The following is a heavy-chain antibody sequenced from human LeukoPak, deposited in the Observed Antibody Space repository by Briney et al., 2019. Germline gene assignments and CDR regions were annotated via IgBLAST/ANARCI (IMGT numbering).Heavy chain of an antibody. V-gene: IGHV4-59*01. J-gene: IGHJ5*02. D-gene: IGHD3-3*01. Sequence: SETLSLTCTVSGGSISSYYWSWIRQPPGEGLEWIGYIYYSGSTNYNPSLKSRVTISVDTSKNQFSLKLSSVTAADTAVYYCARIRRSYYDFWSGYYNNWFDPWGQGTLVTVSS. CDR1: GGSISSYY. CDR2: IYYSGST. CDR3: ARIRRSYYDFWSGYYNNWFDP.